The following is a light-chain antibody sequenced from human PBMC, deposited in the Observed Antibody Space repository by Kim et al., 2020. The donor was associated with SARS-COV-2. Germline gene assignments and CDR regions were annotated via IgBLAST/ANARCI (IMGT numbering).Light chain of an antibody. CDR2: AAS. V-gene: IGKV1-39*01. CDR3: QQSNSTPLT. J-gene: IGKJ4*01. CDR1: QGISSY. Sequence: SLVGDRVTITCRASQGISSYLDWYQQKPGKAPKLLIYAASSLQSGVPSRFSGSGSGTDFTLTISSLQPEDFATYYCQQSNSTPLTFGGGTKVEIK.